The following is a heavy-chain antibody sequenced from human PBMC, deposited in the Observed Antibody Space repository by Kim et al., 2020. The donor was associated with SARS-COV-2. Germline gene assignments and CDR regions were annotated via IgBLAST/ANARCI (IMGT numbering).Heavy chain of an antibody. J-gene: IGHJ6*02. CDR3: AKDRAGSRLRYYYYGMDV. CDR2: ISYDGSNK. CDR1: GFTFSSYG. Sequence: GGSLRLSCAASGFTFSSYGMHWVRQAPGKGLEWVAVISYDGSNKYYADSVKGRFTISRDNSKNTLYLQMNSLRAEDTAVYYCAKDRAGSRLRYYYYGMDVWGQGTTVTVSS. D-gene: IGHD2-15*01. V-gene: IGHV3-30*18.